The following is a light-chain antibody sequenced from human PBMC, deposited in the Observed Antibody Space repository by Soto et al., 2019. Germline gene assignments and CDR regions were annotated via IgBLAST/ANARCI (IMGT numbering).Light chain of an antibody. J-gene: IGLJ2*01. V-gene: IGLV1-40*01. CDR3: QSYDISLSGSVV. CDR2: GNN. Sequence: QSVLTQPPSVSGAPGQRVTISCTGSSSNIGAGYVVHWYQQLPGTAPKLLIYGNNNRPSGVPDRFSVSKSGTSASLAITGLQTEDEADYYCQSYDISLSGSVVFGGGTQLTVL. CDR1: SSNIGAGYV.